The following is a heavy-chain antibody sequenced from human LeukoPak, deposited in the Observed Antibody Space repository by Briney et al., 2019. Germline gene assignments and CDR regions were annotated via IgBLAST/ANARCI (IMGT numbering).Heavy chain of an antibody. J-gene: IGHJ6*02. CDR2: IKQDGSEK. CDR3: ARVEGYSYGYFYYYYGMDV. CDR1: GSTFSSYW. V-gene: IGHV3-7*01. Sequence: GGSLRLSCAASGSTFSSYWMSWVRQAPGKGLEWVANIKQDGSEKYYVDSVKGRFTISRDNAKNSLYLQMNSLRAEDTAVYYCARVEGYSYGYFYYYYGMDVWGQGTTVTVSS. D-gene: IGHD5-18*01.